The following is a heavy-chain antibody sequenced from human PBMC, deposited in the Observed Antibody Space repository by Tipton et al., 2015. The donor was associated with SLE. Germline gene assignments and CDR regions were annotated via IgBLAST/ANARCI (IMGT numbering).Heavy chain of an antibody. D-gene: IGHD1-26*01. V-gene: IGHV1-18*01. CDR3: ARVSEVVGVTFDY. CDR2: ISPYNDNT. Sequence: QVQLVQSGAEVKKPGASVKVSCEASGYTFTNYGISWVRQAPGQGLEWMGWISPYNDNTNFAQKFQGRVTMTTDTSTSTAYMELTSLRSDDTAVYFCARVSEVVGVTFDYWGQGTLVTVSS. J-gene: IGHJ4*02. CDR1: GYTFTNYG.